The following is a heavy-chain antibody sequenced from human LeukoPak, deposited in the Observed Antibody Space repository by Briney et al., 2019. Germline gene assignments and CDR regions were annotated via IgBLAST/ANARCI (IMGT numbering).Heavy chain of an antibody. V-gene: IGHV3-30-3*01. D-gene: IGHD5-12*01. CDR2: ISYDGSNK. CDR1: GFTFSSYA. J-gene: IGHJ6*02. Sequence: PGGSLRLSCAASGFTFSSYAMHWVRQAPGKGLEWVAVISYDGSNKYYADSVKGRFTISRDNSKNTLYLQMNSLRAEDTAVYYCAKDRYSGYKRDYYYYYGMDVWGQGTTVTVSS. CDR3: AKDRYSGYKRDYYYYYGMDV.